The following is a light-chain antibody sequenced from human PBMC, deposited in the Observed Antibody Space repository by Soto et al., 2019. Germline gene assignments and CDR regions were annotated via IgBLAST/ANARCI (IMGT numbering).Light chain of an antibody. CDR3: STWHDSHVI. CDR1: SFNIGSYT. CDR2: SNN. V-gene: IGLV1-44*01. J-gene: IGLJ2*01. Sequence: QPVLTQPSSVSGTPGQSVTISCSGSSFNIGSYTVNWYQQLPRTAPRLLIYSNNQRPSGVPDRFSGSRSGTSASLAISGLQSDDEADYYCSTWHDSHVIFGGGTKLTVL.